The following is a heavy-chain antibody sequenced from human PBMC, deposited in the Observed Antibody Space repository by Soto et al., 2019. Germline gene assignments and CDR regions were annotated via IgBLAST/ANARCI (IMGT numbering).Heavy chain of an antibody. CDR3: TTPFFLSSRKPPEDV. CDR1: GFTFGNYA. V-gene: IGHV3-23*01. CDR2: LSGRSLNT. Sequence: EVRLLESGGGLVQPGGSLRLSCEASGFTFGNYAMTWVRQGPGRGLEWVSALSGRSLNTDYADAVKGRFTISRDNSKNTMYLEMNSLRVDDTAVYYCTTPFFLSSRKPPEDVWGQGTPVAVSS. J-gene: IGHJ6*02.